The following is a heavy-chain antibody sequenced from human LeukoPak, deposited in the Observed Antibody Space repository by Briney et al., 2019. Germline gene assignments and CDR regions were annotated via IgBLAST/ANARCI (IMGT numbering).Heavy chain of an antibody. Sequence: SVKVSCKASGGTFSSYAISWVRQAPGQGLEWMGGIIPISGTANYAQKFQGRVTITADESTSTAYMELSSLRSEDTTVYYCASPDYYDSSGYPLDYWGQGTLVTVSS. CDR1: GGTFSSYA. D-gene: IGHD3-22*01. CDR2: IIPISGTA. CDR3: ASPDYYDSSGYPLDY. V-gene: IGHV1-69*13. J-gene: IGHJ4*02.